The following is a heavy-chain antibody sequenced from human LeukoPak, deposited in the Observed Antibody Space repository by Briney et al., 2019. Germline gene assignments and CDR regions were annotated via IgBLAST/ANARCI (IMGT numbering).Heavy chain of an antibody. D-gene: IGHD3-3*01. J-gene: IGHJ4*02. CDR1: GGSISSSSYY. CDR2: IYYSGST. CDR3: ARAYTYDFWSGYLDY. V-gene: IGHV4-39*07. Sequence: PSETLSLTCTVSGGSISSSSYYWGWIRQPPGKGLEWIGSIYYSGSTYYNPSLKSRVTISVDTSKNQFSLKLSSVTAADTAVYYCARAYTYDFWSGYLDYWGQGTLVTVSS.